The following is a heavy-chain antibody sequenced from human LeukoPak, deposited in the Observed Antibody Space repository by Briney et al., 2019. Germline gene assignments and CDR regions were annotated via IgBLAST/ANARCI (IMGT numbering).Heavy chain of an antibody. CDR1: GFTFSSYS. Sequence: GGSLRLSSAASGFTFSSYSMNWVRQAPGKGLESVSSISTSSSYIYYADSLKGRFTISRHHAKNALYLQMNDLRAEDTAVYYCARESRRVCSSTSCYSDYWGQGTLVTVSS. CDR2: ISTSSSYI. V-gene: IGHV3-21*01. D-gene: IGHD2-2*02. CDR3: ARESRRVCSSTSCYSDY. J-gene: IGHJ4*02.